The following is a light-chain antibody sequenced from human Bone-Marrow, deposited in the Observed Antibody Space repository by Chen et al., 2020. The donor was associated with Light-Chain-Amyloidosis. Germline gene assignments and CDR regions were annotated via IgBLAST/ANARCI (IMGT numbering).Light chain of an antibody. Sequence: QSALTQPASVSGSPGQSIPISCTGTSSDVGGYKYVSWYQQHPGKAPKLMIYDVSNRPSGVSNRFSGSKSGNTASLTISGLQAEDEADDYCSSYTTSSTLVFGGGTKLTVL. V-gene: IGLV2-14*01. CDR2: DVS. CDR1: SSDVGGYKY. CDR3: SSYTTSSTLV. J-gene: IGLJ3*02.